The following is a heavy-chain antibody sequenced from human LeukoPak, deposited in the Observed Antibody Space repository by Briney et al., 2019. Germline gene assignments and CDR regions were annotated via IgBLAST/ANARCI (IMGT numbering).Heavy chain of an antibody. CDR1: GYTFTSYG. CDR2: ISAYNGNT. Sequence: ASVKVSCKASGYTFTSYGISWVRQAPGQGLEWMGWISAYNGNTNYAQKLQGRVTMTEDTSTDTAYMELSSLRSEDTAVYYCATAMKPWFDPWGQGTLVTVSS. CDR3: ATAMKPWFDP. J-gene: IGHJ5*02. V-gene: IGHV1-18*01.